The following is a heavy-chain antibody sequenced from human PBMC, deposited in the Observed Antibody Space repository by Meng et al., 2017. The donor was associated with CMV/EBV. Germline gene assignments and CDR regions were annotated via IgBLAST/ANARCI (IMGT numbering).Heavy chain of an antibody. V-gene: IGHV4-4*07. CDR3: ARSMVVAGDWFDP. D-gene: IGHD2-15*01. CDR1: GGSISSYD. Sequence: EDSGPGLVKPSDALPLTCTVSGGSISSYDWSWTRQPAGKGLEWIGRIYTSGSTNYNPSLKSRVTMSVDTSKNQFSLKLSSVTAADTAVYYCARSMVVAGDWFDPWGQGTLVTVSS. J-gene: IGHJ5*02. CDR2: IYTSGST.